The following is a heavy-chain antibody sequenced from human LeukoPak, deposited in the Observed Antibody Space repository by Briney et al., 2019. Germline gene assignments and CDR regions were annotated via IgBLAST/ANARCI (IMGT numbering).Heavy chain of an antibody. J-gene: IGHJ4*02. CDR2: IYYSGST. V-gene: IGHV4-39*01. D-gene: IGHD3-22*01. CDR3: ARHPHLYYYDSSGYYLGGYFDY. Sequence: SETLSLTCTVSGGSISSSSYYWGWIRQPPGKGLEWIGSIYYSGSTYYNPSLKSRVTISVDTSKNQFSLKLSSVTAADTAVYYCARHPHLYYYDSSGYYLGGYFDYWGQGTLVTVSS. CDR1: GGSISSSSYY.